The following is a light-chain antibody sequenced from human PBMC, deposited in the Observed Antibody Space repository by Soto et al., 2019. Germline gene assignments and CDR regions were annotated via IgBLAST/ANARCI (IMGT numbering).Light chain of an antibody. V-gene: IGKV3-15*01. CDR3: QQYNNWPPIT. CDR2: GAS. J-gene: IGKJ5*01. Sequence: EMVLTQSPATLSLSPGDRATLSCRASQSVGRYLAWYQQRPGQAPRLLIYGASTRATGIPARFSGSGSGTEFTLTISSLQSEDFAVYYCQQYNNWPPITFGQGTRLEIK. CDR1: QSVGRY.